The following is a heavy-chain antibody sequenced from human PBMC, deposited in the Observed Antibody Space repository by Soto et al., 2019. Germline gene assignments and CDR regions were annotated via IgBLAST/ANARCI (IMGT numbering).Heavy chain of an antibody. CDR3: ARLSGDHSAFFSYGMDA. V-gene: IGHV3-74*01. CDR2: INSDGTIS. J-gene: IGHJ6*02. CDR1: GFTFNTYR. D-gene: IGHD2-21*01. Sequence: GGCLRLSCAASGFTFNTYRMNWFRQTPGTGPEWLSGINSDGTISSYADSVKGRFTISRDNARNTLSLQMNSLRADDTAVYYCARLSGDHSAFFSYGMDAWGQGTTVTVSS.